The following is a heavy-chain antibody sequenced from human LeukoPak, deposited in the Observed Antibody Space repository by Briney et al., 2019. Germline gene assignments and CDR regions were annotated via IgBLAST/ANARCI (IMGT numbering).Heavy chain of an antibody. CDR2: ISMSSTYI. V-gene: IGHV3-21*01. Sequence: GGSLRLSCAASGFTFSSNAMNWVRQAPGKGLEWVSSISMSSTYIYYADSVKGRFTISRDNAKNSLYLQMDSLRDEDTAVYYCTRAPYSSGWYTVDFWGQGTLVTVS. CDR3: TRAPYSSGWYTVDF. D-gene: IGHD6-19*01. J-gene: IGHJ4*02. CDR1: GFTFSSNA.